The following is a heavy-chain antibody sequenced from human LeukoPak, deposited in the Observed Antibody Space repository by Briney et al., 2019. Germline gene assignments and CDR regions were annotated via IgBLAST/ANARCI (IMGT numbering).Heavy chain of an antibody. J-gene: IGHJ4*02. CDR1: GYTLSSHT. Sequence: PGGSLRLSCAASGYTLSSHTMNWVREAPGKGMEWVSSISSSSNYRYDADSVRGRFTISRDNAKKSLYLQMNSLRAEDTAVYYCAKDRTFLDYWGQGTLVTVSS. V-gene: IGHV3-21*01. D-gene: IGHD2/OR15-2a*01. CDR2: ISSSSNYR. CDR3: AKDRTFLDY.